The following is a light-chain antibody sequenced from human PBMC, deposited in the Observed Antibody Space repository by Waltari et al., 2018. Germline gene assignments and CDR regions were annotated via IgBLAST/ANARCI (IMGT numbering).Light chain of an antibody. CDR2: WAS. J-gene: IGKJ5*01. Sequence: DIVMTQSPESLAVALGARATIKCKSRQTLLYSFNHKNYLAWYLQKPGQPPKLLIYWASARESGVPDRFSGSGSGTDFTLTISSLQAEDVAVYYCQQYYSTPPTFGQGTRLEIK. V-gene: IGKV4-1*01. CDR3: QQYYSTPPT. CDR1: QTLLYSFNHKNY.